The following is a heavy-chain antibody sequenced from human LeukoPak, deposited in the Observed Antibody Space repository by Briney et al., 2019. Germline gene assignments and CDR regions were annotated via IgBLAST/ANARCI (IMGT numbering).Heavy chain of an antibody. V-gene: IGHV3-7*01. CDR1: GFTFSSYW. CDR3: ARDTIYVWGSYSNWFDP. J-gene: IGHJ5*02. CDR2: IKQDGSEK. Sequence: PGGSLRLPCAASGFTFSSYWMSWVRQAPGKGLEWVANIKQDGSEKYYVDSVKGRFTISRDNAKNSLYLQMNSLRAEDTAVYYCARDTIYVWGSYSNWFDPWGQGTLVTVSS. D-gene: IGHD3-16*01.